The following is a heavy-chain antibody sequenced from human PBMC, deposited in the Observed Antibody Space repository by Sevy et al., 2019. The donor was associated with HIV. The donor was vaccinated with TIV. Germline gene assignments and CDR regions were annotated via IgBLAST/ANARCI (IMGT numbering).Heavy chain of an antibody. CDR1: GFTFSSYS. CDR3: ARGGSGIAAAVSNY. Sequence: GGSLRLSCAASGFTFSSYSMNWVRQAPGKGLEWVSSISSSSSYIYYADSVKDRFTISRDNAKNSLYLQMNSLRAEDTAVYYCARGGSGIAAAVSNYWGQGTLVTVSS. V-gene: IGHV3-21*01. J-gene: IGHJ4*02. D-gene: IGHD6-13*01. CDR2: ISSSSSYI.